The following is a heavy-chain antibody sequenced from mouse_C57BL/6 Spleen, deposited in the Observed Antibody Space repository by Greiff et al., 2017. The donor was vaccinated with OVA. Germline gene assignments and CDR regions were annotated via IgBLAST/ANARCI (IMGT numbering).Heavy chain of an antibody. Sequence: EVQLVESGGGLVKPGGSLKLSCAASGFTFSDYGMHWVRQAPEKGLEWVAYISSGSSTIYYADTVKGRFTISRDNAKNTLFLQMTSLRSEDTAMYYCARGGRTGVWFAYWGQGTLVTVSA. D-gene: IGHD4-1*01. V-gene: IGHV5-17*01. CDR3: ARGGRTGVWFAY. CDR1: GFTFSDYG. CDR2: ISSGSSTI. J-gene: IGHJ3*01.